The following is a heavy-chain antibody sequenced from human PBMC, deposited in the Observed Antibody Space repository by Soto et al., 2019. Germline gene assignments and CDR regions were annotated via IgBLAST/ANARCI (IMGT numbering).Heavy chain of an antibody. CDR3: ARDMSGGTYNNYHGMDV. V-gene: IGHV3-23*01. CDR2: ISGSGSPT. J-gene: IGHJ6*02. Sequence: PGGSLRVSCAASGFTFSNYAMPWVRQAPGRGLEWVSAISGSGSPTYYADSVKGRFTISRDNSKNTLYLQMNSLRADDTAVYYCARDMSGGTYNNYHGMDVWGQGTTVTVSS. D-gene: IGHD3-10*02. CDR1: GFTFSNYA.